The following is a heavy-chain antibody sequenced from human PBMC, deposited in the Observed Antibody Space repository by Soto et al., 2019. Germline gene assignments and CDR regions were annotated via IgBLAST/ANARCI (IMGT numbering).Heavy chain of an antibody. J-gene: IGHJ4*02. Sequence: SWETLSLTCSVSGDSINSRYWSWIRQPPGKGLEWIGYIDYVGGTNYAPSLQSRVTMSVDTSKNQVSLRLRYVTAADTAVYYPVRQRGNYLDFWGQGTLVTVSS. D-gene: IGHD3-10*01. CDR2: IDYVGGT. V-gene: IGHV4-59*11. CDR3: VRQRGNYLDF. CDR1: GDSINSRY.